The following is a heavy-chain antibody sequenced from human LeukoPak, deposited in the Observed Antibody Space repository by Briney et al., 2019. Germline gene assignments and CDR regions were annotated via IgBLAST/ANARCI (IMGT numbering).Heavy chain of an antibody. V-gene: IGHV1-8*01. CDR2: MNPNSGNT. CDR3: ARAQNYFDY. CDR1: GYTFTSYD. J-gene: IGHJ4*02. Sequence: ASVKVSCTASGYTFTSYDINWVRQATGQGLEWMGWMNPNSGNTGYAQKFQGRVTMTRNTSISTAYVELSRLRSEETAVYYCARAQNYFDYWGQGTLVTVSS.